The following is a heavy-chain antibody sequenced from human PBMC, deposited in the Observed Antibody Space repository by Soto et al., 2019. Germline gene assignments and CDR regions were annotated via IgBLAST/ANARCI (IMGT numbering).Heavy chain of an antibody. Sequence: PGGSLRLSCAASGFTFSTYGMHWVRQAPGKGLEWVAVNWNDGFIELYADSVKARFIISRDNSKYTIYLQMDSLTVEDMAVYYCVRDWSSNANAVNDNWGQGTLVTVSS. D-gene: IGHD2-8*02. CDR3: VRDWSSNANAVNDN. V-gene: IGHV3-33*01. CDR1: GFTFSTYG. CDR2: NWNDGFIE. J-gene: IGHJ4*02.